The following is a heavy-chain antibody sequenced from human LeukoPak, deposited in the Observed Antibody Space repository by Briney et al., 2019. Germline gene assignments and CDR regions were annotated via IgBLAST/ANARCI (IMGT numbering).Heavy chain of an antibody. D-gene: IGHD3-16*01. CDR1: GYTFTNYR. Sequence: GASVKVSCKASGYTFTNYRIHWVRQAPGQSLEWMGQINGGVENTKYSQKFQGRPTITRDIVATTAYLELSSLRSEDTAVYFCARAEVLESFGHNKHCMDVWGQGTTVIVSS. CDR2: INGGVENT. J-gene: IGHJ6*02. V-gene: IGHV1-3*01. CDR3: ARAEVLESFGHNKHCMDV.